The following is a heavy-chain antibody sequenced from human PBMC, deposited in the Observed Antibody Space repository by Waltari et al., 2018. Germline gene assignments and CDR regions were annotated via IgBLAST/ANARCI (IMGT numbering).Heavy chain of an antibody. J-gene: IGHJ6*03. CDR1: GGTFSSYP. Sequence: QVQLVQSGAEVKKPGSSVKVSCQASGGTFSSYPISWVRQPPGPGLEWMGRINPILGIANYAQKFQGRVTITADKSTSTAYMELSSLRSEDTAVYYCARDRSLTTAGYYYYYMDVWGKGTTVTVSS. V-gene: IGHV1-69*04. CDR2: INPILGIA. CDR3: ARDRSLTTAGYYYYYMDV. D-gene: IGHD4-17*01.